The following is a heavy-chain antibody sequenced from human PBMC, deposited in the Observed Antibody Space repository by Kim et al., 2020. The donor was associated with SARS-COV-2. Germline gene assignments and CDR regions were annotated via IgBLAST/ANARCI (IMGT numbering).Heavy chain of an antibody. CDR3: SVRRDYYDSSGFPVYNWFDR. CDR2: IHHSGST. D-gene: IGHD3-22*01. V-gene: IGHV4-31*03. Sequence: SETLSLTCTVSGVSIRSDGHYWSWIPQHPGKGLEWIGYIHHSGSTYYNPSLRSRVTISADTSNNQFSLKLTSVTAADTAVYYCSVRRDYYDSSGFPVYNWFDRGGQGTLVTVSA. J-gene: IGHJ5*02. CDR1: GVSIRSDGHY.